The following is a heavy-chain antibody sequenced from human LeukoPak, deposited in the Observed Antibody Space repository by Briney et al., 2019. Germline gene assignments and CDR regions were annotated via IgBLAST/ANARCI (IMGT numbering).Heavy chain of an antibody. D-gene: IGHD3-10*01. CDR1: GGSISSGGYY. J-gene: IGHJ4*02. Sequence: PSQTLSLTCTVSGGSISSGGYYWSWIRQPPGKGLEWIGYIYYGGSTYYNPSLKSRVTISEDRSKNQFSLKLSSVTAADTSIYYCARSADFYGSGTYLFYFDYWGQGTLVTVSS. CDR2: IYYGGST. V-gene: IGHV4-30-2*01. CDR3: ARSADFYGSGTYLFYFDY.